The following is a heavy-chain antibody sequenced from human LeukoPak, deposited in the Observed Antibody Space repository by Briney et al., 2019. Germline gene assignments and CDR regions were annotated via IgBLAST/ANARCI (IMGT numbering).Heavy chain of an antibody. CDR2: IKKTGSET. Sequence: GVSLSLSSAASGFTFSHFWMSWVRQAPGKGLEWVACIKKTGSETYYVDSVKGRFTITRDNTRNSLFLQMYSLRAEDTAVYFCAREDGYCSGGNCYSYFDSWGQGTLVTVSS. CDR1: GFTFSHFW. J-gene: IGHJ4*02. D-gene: IGHD2-15*01. V-gene: IGHV3-7*01. CDR3: AREDGYCSGGNCYSYFDS.